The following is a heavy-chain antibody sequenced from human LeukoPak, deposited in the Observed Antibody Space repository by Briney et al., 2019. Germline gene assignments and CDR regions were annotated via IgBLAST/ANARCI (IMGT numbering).Heavy chain of an antibody. CDR3: ASDSDSGYGPFAS. Sequence: PGGSLRLSCAASGFTVSNNYMSWVRQAPGKGLEWVSVIHSGGTTNYADSVQGRFTISRDNSKTTVYLHMNSLRAEDTAVYYCASDSDSGYGPFASWGQGTLVTVSS. J-gene: IGHJ4*02. V-gene: IGHV3-53*01. D-gene: IGHD5-12*01. CDR2: IHSGGTT. CDR1: GFTVSNNY.